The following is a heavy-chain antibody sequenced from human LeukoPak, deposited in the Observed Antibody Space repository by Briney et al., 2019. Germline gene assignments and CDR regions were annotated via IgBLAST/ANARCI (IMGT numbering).Heavy chain of an antibody. Sequence: ASVKVSCKASGYSFTSYAYNWVRQAPGQGLEWMGWISAYDGGTKYAQDLQGRVTMTTDTSTRTAYMELTRLTSDDTAVYYCARDEYISSWYSFQHWGQGTLVTVSS. J-gene: IGHJ1*01. CDR1: GYSFTSYA. V-gene: IGHV1-18*01. CDR3: ARDEYISSWYSFQH. D-gene: IGHD6-13*01. CDR2: ISAYDGGT.